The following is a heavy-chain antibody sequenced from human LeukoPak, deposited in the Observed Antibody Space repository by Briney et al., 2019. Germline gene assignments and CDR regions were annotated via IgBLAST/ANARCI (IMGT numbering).Heavy chain of an antibody. J-gene: IGHJ4*02. V-gene: IGHV3-48*01. Sequence: GGSLRLSCAASGFTFSSYSMNWVRQAPGKGLEWVSYISSSSSTIYYADSVKGRFTISRDNAKNSLYLQMNSLRAEDTAVYYCARDGMATISYVVLWGQGTLVTVSS. CDR2: ISSSSSTI. D-gene: IGHD5-12*01. CDR3: ARDGMATISYVVL. CDR1: GFTFSSYS.